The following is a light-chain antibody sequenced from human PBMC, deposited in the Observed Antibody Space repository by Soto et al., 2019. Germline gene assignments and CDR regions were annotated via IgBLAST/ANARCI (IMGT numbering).Light chain of an antibody. V-gene: IGKV1-8*01. J-gene: IGKJ4*01. CDR1: QGISSY. Sequence: AIRMTQSPSSVSASTGDRVTITCRASQGISSYLAWYQQKPGKAPKLLISAASTLQSGVPSRFSGSGSGTDFTLTINCLQSEDFVAYYCQQYYSYPLTFAGGTKVEIK. CDR2: AAS. CDR3: QQYYSYPLT.